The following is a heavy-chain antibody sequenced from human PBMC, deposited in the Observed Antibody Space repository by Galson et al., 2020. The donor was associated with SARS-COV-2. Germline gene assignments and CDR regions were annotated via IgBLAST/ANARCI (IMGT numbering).Heavy chain of an antibody. CDR3: ATGVAAAFLSWFDP. Sequence: GESLKISCKVSGYTLTELSMHWVRQAPGKGLEWMGGFDPEDGETIYAQKFQGRVTMTEDTSTDTAYMELSSLRSEDTAVYYCATGVAAAFLSWFDPWGQGTLVTVSS. CDR1: GYTLTELS. V-gene: IGHV1-24*01. CDR2: FDPEDGET. D-gene: IGHD6-13*01. J-gene: IGHJ5*02.